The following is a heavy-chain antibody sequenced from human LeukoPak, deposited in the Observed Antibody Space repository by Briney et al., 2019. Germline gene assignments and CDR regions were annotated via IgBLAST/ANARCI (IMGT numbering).Heavy chain of an antibody. CDR2: IYHSGST. J-gene: IGHJ4*02. CDR1: GGSFSGYC. Sequence: PSETLSLTCAVYGGSFSGYCWSWIRQPPGQGLAWIGEIYHSGSTNYNPSLKSRVTLSVDTSKNQFSLKLSSVTAADTAVYYCASAPSQEYSRSPLPYFDYWGQGTLVTVSS. CDR3: ASAPSQEYSRSPLPYFDY. D-gene: IGHD6-6*01. V-gene: IGHV4-34*01.